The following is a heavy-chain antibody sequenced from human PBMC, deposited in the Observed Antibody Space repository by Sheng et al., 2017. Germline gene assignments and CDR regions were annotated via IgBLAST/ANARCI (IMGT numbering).Heavy chain of an antibody. CDR3: ARVDIVVVPSANFDY. V-gene: IGHV4-39*07. D-gene: IGHD2-2*03. J-gene: IGHJ4*02. Sequence: QLQLQESGPGLVKPSETLSLTCTVSGGSITSSNYYWGWIRQPPGKGLEWIGSINYSGTTYYNPSLKSRVTISVDTSKNQFSLKLSSVTAADTAVYYCARVDIVVVPSANFDYWGQGTLVIVSS. CDR2: INYSGTT. CDR1: GGSITSSNYY.